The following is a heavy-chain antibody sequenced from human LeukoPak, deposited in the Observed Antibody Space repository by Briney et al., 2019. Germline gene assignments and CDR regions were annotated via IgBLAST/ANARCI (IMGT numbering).Heavy chain of an antibody. D-gene: IGHD3-3*01. Sequence: SETLSLTCSVSGDSIRSGDSYWGWIRQSPWPGLEWFGSIYYTGSPYYSPSLNSRRVTISVDTSKNQFSLKLISVTAADTAVYYCARLPITKRALDVWGQGIPVTVSS. CDR1: GDSIRSGDSY. J-gene: IGHJ6*02. V-gene: IGHV4-39*01. CDR2: IYYTGSP. CDR3: ARLPITKRALDV.